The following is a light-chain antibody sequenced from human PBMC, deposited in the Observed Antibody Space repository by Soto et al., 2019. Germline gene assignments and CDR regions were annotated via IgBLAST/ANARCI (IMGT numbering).Light chain of an antibody. CDR2: DTS. CDR1: QSGSIK. Sequence: EIVMTQSPATLSVSSGGRAPPSCRASQSGSIKLAWYQQKPGQAPRLLIYDTSTRATGIPARFSGSGSGTEFTLTISSLQSEDFAVYFCQTVDKWPLFGQGTRLEI. J-gene: IGKJ5*01. CDR3: QTVDKWPL. V-gene: IGKV3-15*01.